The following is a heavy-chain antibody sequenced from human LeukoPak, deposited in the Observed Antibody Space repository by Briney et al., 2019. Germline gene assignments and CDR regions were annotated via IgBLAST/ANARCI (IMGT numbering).Heavy chain of an antibody. J-gene: IGHJ4*02. Sequence: KTGGSLRLSCAASGFTFRSFSMTWVRQAPGKGLEWVAAISSTSNHRYHADSVKGRFSISRDNDKNSLFLQMNSLRVEDTAIYYCAKETSGYCAGGACYSYHYFDSWGQGILVTVSS. D-gene: IGHD2-15*01. V-gene: IGHV3-21*04. CDR1: GFTFRSFS. CDR2: ISSTSNHR. CDR3: AKETSGYCAGGACYSYHYFDS.